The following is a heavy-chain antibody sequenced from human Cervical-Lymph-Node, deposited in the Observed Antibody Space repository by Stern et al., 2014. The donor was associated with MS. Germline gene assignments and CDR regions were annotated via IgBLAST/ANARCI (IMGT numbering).Heavy chain of an antibody. D-gene: IGHD5-18*01. V-gene: IGHV5-51*03. CDR2: IYPGEPDT. Sequence: VQLGESGAEVKKPGESLKISCKGSGYSFATYWIGWVRQMPGKGLEWMGVIYPGEPDTRYSPSFQGQVTISADKSISTAYLHWSSLKASDTAMYYCARPGDDTAKYGLDVWGQGTTVTVSS. J-gene: IGHJ6*02. CDR3: ARPGDDTAKYGLDV. CDR1: GYSFATYW.